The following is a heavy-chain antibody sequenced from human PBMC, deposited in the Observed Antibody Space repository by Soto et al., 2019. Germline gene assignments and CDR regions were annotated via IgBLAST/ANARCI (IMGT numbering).Heavy chain of an antibody. CDR2: IWYDGSNK. CDR3: ARERIAHYYFDS. J-gene: IGHJ4*02. V-gene: IGHV3-33*01. D-gene: IGHD2-15*01. Sequence: GGSLRLSCAASGFTFSSYGMHWVRQAPGKGLEWVAVIWYDGSNKYYADSVKGRFTISRDNSKNTLYLQMNSLRAEDTAVYHCARERIAHYYFDSWGQGTLVPVSS. CDR1: GFTFSSYG.